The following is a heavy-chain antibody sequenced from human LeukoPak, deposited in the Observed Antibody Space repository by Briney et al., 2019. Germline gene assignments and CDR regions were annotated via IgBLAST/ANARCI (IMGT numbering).Heavy chain of an antibody. D-gene: IGHD2-2*01. Sequence: GRSLRLSCAASGFTFSTHGTHWVRQAPGKGLEWLAVISYDGRNTYYADSVKGRLTISRDNSKNTLFLQMNSLRGEDTAVYYCAKDRLVVAPAAMTSNFDYWGQGTLVTVSS. J-gene: IGHJ4*02. CDR1: GFTFSTHG. V-gene: IGHV3-30*18. CDR2: ISYDGRNT. CDR3: AKDRLVVAPAAMTSNFDY.